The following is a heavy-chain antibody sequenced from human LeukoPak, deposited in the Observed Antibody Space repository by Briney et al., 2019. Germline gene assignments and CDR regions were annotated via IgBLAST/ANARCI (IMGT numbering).Heavy chain of an antibody. CDR2: IIPIFGTA. V-gene: IGHV1-69*13. J-gene: IGHJ4*02. CDR1: GGAFSSYA. CDR3: AREYSGYDRGIDY. D-gene: IGHD5-12*01. Sequence: SVKVSCKASGGAFSSYAISWVRQAPGQGLEWMGGIIPIFGTANYAQKFQGRVTITADESTSTAYMELSSLRSEDTAVYYCAREYSGYDRGIDYWGQGTLVTVSS.